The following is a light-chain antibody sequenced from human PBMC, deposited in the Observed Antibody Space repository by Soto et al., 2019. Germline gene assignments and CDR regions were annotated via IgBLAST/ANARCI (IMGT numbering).Light chain of an antibody. V-gene: IGKV1-39*01. Sequence: DIQMTQSPPSLSASVGDRVTITCRSSQSITTFLNWDKQTPGEAPQLLIFAASRLQTGVSSRLSGSGSGTEFTLSISSLLREDSATYFCQQSSTTPYTFGPGTKL. CDR1: QSITTF. CDR3: QQSSTTPYT. J-gene: IGKJ2*01. CDR2: AAS.